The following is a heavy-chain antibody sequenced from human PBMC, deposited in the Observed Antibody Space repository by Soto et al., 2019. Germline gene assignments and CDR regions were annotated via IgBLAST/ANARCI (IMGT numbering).Heavy chain of an antibody. CDR3: ARGRTVSSIGPLLV. D-gene: IGHD1-1*01. CDR2: VSPKRGNT. V-gene: IGHV1-18*01. Sequence: QIQLVQSGAEVKKPGASVKVSCKASGYNFFDYGVSWVRQALGQGLGWMGWVSPKRGNTDYARKVQSRVTMTTDTSTRTAYMELRGLRSDDTAVYYCARGRTVSSIGPLLVWGQGTLVSVSS. J-gene: IGHJ1*01. CDR1: GYNFFDYG.